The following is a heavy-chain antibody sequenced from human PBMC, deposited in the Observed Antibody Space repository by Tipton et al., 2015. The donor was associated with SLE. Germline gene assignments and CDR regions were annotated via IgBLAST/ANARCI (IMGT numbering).Heavy chain of an antibody. V-gene: IGHV4-39*07. CDR2: IYYSGST. CDR1: GGSVSSSTYY. Sequence: GLVKPSETLSLTCAVSGGSVSSSTYYWGWIRQPPGKGLEWIGSIYYSGSTYYNPSLKSRVTMSVDTSKNQFSLKLSSVTVADTAVYYCARHGVLRYLDYLSPFDYWGQGTLVTVSS. D-gene: IGHD3-9*01. J-gene: IGHJ4*02. CDR3: ARHGVLRYLDYLSPFDY.